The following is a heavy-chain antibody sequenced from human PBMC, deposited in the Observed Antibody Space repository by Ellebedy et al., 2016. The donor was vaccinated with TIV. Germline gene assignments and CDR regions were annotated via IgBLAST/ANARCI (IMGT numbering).Heavy chain of an antibody. Sequence: MPGGSLRLSCAVYGGSFSGYYWSWIRQPPGKGLEWLGDIIDFGNTNFSPSLKSRFTISHDTSKREFSLKLNSVTAADTDVYFYARAAGYDSAGYFYHYYGLDVWGQGTAVTVSS. J-gene: IGHJ6*02. CDR2: IIDFGNT. CDR1: GGSFSGYY. CDR3: ARAAGYDSAGYFYHYYGLDV. V-gene: IGHV4-34*12. D-gene: IGHD3-22*01.